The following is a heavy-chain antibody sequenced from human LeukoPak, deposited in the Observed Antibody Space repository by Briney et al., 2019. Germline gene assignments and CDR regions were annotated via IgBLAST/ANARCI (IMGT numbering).Heavy chain of an antibody. V-gene: IGHV1-3*01. Sequence: ASVKVSCKASGYTFTSYAMHWVRQAPGQRLEWMGWINAGNGNAKYSQKFQGRVTITRDTSASTAYMELSSLRSEDTAVYYCARDDSSGWYAFDYWGQGTLVTVSS. D-gene: IGHD6-19*01. J-gene: IGHJ4*02. CDR1: GYTFTSYA. CDR3: ARDDSSGWYAFDY. CDR2: INAGNGNA.